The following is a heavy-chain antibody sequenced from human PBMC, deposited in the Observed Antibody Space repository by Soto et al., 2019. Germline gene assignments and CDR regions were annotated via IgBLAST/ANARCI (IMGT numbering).Heavy chain of an antibody. V-gene: IGHV3-21*06. J-gene: IGHJ4*02. CDR2: ISPSSSFL. Sequence: GGSLRLSCAASGFSFRSYYLNWVRQAPGRGLEWVSSISPSSSFLSYAYSVKGRFTISRDNAKSSVHLQMNSLRAEDTAVYFCARVGTDYGSGSPYYSDYWGQGTLVTVSS. CDR1: GFSFRSYY. D-gene: IGHD3-10*01. CDR3: ARVGTDYGSGSPYYSDY.